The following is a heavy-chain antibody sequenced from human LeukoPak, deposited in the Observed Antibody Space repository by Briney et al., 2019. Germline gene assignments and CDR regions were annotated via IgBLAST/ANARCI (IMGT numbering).Heavy chain of an antibody. CDR2: ISYDGSNK. Sequence: PGGSLRLSCAASGFTFSSYAMHWVRQAPGKGLEWVAVISYDGSNKYYADSVKGRFTISRDNSKNTLYLQMNSLRAEDTAVYYCAREGGLGNLDYWGQGTLVTVSS. J-gene: IGHJ4*02. CDR3: AREGGLGNLDY. CDR1: GFTFSSYA. D-gene: IGHD7-27*01. V-gene: IGHV3-30*04.